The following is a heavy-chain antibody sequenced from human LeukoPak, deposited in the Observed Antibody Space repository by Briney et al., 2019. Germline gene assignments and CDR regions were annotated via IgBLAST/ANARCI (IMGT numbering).Heavy chain of an antibody. CDR2: IYHSGST. CDR1: GYSISSGYY. V-gene: IGHV4-38-2*01. CDR3: TRGSGYSGYDYSYYFYGMDV. D-gene: IGHD5-12*01. Sequence: SETLSLTCAVSGYSISSGYYWGWIRQPPGKGLEWIGSIYHSGSTYYNPSLKSRVTISVDTSKNQSSLKLSSVTAADTAVYYCTRGSGYSGYDYSYYFYGMDVWGKGTTVTVSS. J-gene: IGHJ6*04.